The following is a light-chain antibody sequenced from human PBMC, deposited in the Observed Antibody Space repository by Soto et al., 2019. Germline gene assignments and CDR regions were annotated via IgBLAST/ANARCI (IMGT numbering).Light chain of an antibody. V-gene: IGKV1-39*01. CDR1: QSISSY. Sequence: DIQMTQSPSSLSASVGDRVTITCGASQSISSYLNWYQQKPGKAPKLLIYAASSLQSGVPSRFSGSGSGTDFTLTISSLQPEDFATYYCQRSYSTPFTFGQGTRLEIK. CDR3: QRSYSTPFT. J-gene: IGKJ5*01. CDR2: AAS.